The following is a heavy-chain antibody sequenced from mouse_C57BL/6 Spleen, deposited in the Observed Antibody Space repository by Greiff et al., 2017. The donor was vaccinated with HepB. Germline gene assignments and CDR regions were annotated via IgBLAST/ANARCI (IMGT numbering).Heavy chain of an antibody. CDR1: GFTFSSYA. J-gene: IGHJ1*03. CDR2: ISDGGSYT. V-gene: IGHV5-4*03. Sequence: DVKLVESGGGLVKPGGSLKLSCAASGFTFSSYAMSWVRQTPEKRLEWVATISDGGSYTYYPDNVKGRFTISRDNAKNNLYLQMSHLKSEDTAMYYCARGAFITTVVANWYFDVWGTGTTVTVSS. CDR3: ARGAFITTVVANWYFDV. D-gene: IGHD1-1*01.